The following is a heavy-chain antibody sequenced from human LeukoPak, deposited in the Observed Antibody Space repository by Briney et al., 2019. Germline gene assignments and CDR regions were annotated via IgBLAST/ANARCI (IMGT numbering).Heavy chain of an antibody. D-gene: IGHD3-3*01. CDR2: IYTSGTS. Sequence: PSETLSLTCTVSGGSISGYYWSWIRQSAGKGLEWIGRIYTSGTSNYNPSLKSRVTMSVDTSKNQFSLKLSSVTAADTAVYYCARGDFWSGFYNYWGQGTLVTVSS. CDR1: GGSISGYY. J-gene: IGHJ4*02. V-gene: IGHV4-4*07. CDR3: ARGDFWSGFYNY.